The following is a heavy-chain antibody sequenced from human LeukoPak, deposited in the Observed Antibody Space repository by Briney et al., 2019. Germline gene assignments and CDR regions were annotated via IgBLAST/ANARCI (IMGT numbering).Heavy chain of an antibody. D-gene: IGHD2-2*01. V-gene: IGHV1-8*01. Sequence: ASVKVSCKASGYTFTSYDINWVRQATGQGLEWMGWMNPNSGNTGYAQKFQGRVTMTRNTSISTAYMELSSLRSEDTAVYYCAGHPVVPAAIFSVSKRNWFDPWGQGTLVTVSS. CDR1: GYTFTSYD. CDR2: MNPNSGNT. CDR3: AGHPVVPAAIFSVSKRNWFDP. J-gene: IGHJ5*02.